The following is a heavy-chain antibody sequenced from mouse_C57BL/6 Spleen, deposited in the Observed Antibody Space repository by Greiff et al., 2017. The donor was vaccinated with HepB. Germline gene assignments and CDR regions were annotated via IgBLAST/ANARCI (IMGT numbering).Heavy chain of an antibody. CDR2: INPGSGGT. D-gene: IGHD3-2*02. Sequence: VQLQQSGAELVRPGTSVKVSCKASGYAFTNYLIEWVKQRPGQGLEWIGVINPGSGGTNYNEKFKGKATLTADKSSSTAYMQLSSLTSEDSAVYFCARGDSGYLYAMDYWGQGTSVTVSS. CDR3: ARGDSGYLYAMDY. V-gene: IGHV1-54*01. CDR1: GYAFTNYL. J-gene: IGHJ4*01.